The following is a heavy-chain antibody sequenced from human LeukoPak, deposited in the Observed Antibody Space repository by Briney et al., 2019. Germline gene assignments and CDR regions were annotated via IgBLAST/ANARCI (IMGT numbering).Heavy chain of an antibody. CDR1: GYTFTSYG. CDR3: ARDRENYCSSTSCYDSL. J-gene: IGHJ4*02. CDR2: ISAYNGNT. Sequence: ASVKVSCKASGYTFTSYGISWVRQAPGQRLEWMGWISAYNGNTNYAQKLQGRVTMTTDTSTSTAYMELRSLRSDDTAVYYCARDRENYCSSTSCYDSLWGQGTLVTVSS. D-gene: IGHD2-2*01. V-gene: IGHV1-18*01.